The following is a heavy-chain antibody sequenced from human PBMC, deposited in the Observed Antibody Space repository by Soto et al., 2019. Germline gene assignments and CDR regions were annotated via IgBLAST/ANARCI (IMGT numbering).Heavy chain of an antibody. CDR3: ANDIGSGPLDY. CDR1: GFTFSIYG. CDR2: ISYYGSNK. V-gene: IGHV3-30*18. D-gene: IGHD3-3*01. Sequence: GESLKISCSASGFTFSIYGMHLVLQAPGKGLEWVAVISYYGSNKYYADSVKGRFTISRDNSKNTLYLQMNSLRAEDTAVYYCANDIGSGPLDYWGQGTLVTVSS. J-gene: IGHJ4*02.